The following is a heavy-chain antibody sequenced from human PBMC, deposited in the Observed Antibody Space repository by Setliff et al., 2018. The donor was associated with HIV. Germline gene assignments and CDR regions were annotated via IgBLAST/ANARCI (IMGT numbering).Heavy chain of an antibody. V-gene: IGHV3-30*02. CDR3: AKDWKVWFGELSQDYYYGMDV. J-gene: IGHJ6*02. CDR2: IRYDGSNK. CDR1: GFTFSTYG. Sequence: GGSLRLSCAASGFTFSTYGMHWVRQAPGKGLEWVAFIRYDGSNKYYADSVKGRFTISRDNSKNTLYLQMNSLRAEDTAVYYCAKDWKVWFGELSQDYYYGMDVWGQGTTVTVSS. D-gene: IGHD3-10*01.